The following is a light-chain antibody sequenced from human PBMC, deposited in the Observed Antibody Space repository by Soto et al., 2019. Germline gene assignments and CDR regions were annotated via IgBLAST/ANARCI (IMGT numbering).Light chain of an antibody. J-gene: IGKJ3*01. CDR2: GAS. CDR3: QQYDNLPLT. CDR1: QSISNN. Sequence: EIVMTQSPATLSVSPGERATLSCRASQSISNNFAWFQQKPGQAPRLLIFGASSRATGVPARFSGSGSGTEFTLTINSLQSEDFAVYFCQQYDNLPLTFGPGTKVDIK. V-gene: IGKV3-15*01.